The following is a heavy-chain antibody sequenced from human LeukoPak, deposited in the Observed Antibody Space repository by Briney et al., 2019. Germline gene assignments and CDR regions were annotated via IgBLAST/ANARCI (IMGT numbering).Heavy chain of an antibody. CDR2: IKSKTDGGTT. V-gene: IGHV3-15*01. CDR1: GFTFSNAW. D-gene: IGHD3-22*01. CDR3: TTDSYYYPATFDY. J-gene: IGHJ4*02. Sequence: GGSLRLSCAASGFTFSNAWMSWVHQAPGKGLEWVGRIKSKTDGGTTDYAAPVKGRFTISRDDSKNTLYLQMNSLKTEDTAVYYCTTDSYYYPATFDYWGQGTLVTVSS.